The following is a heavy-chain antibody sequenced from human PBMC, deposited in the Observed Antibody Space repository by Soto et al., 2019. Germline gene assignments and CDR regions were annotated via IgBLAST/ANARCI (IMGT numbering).Heavy chain of an antibody. CDR2: IYYSGST. CDR3: ASRKSSPYFDY. CDR1: GGSISSGDYY. V-gene: IGHV4-30-4*01. J-gene: IGHJ4*02. D-gene: IGHD3-10*01. Sequence: SQTMSLTCTVSGGSISSGDYYWSWIRQPPGKGLEWIGNIYYSGSTYYNPSLKSRVTISVDTSKKQFPLKLSSVTAADTAVYYCASRKSSPYFDYWGQGTLVTVSS.